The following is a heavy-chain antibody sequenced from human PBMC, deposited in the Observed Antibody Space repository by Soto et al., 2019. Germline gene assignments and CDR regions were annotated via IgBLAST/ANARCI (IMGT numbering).Heavy chain of an antibody. CDR2: ISGSGGST. Sequence: EVQLLESGGGLVQPGGSLRLSCAASGFTFSSYAMSWVRQAPGKGLEWVSAISGSGGSTYYADSVKGRFTISRDNSKNTLNLQRNSLRAEDTAVYYCAKDEGITIFGVVTKPSYHFDYWGQGTLVTVSS. V-gene: IGHV3-23*01. D-gene: IGHD3-3*01. CDR3: AKDEGITIFGVVTKPSYHFDY. CDR1: GFTFSSYA. J-gene: IGHJ4*02.